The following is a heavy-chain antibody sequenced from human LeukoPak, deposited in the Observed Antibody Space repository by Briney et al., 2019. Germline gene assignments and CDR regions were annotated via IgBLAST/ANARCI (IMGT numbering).Heavy chain of an antibody. CDR1: GFTFSSYG. CDR3: ARGVGSYCSGGACYLDY. J-gene: IGHJ4*02. Sequence: PGGSLRLSCAASGFTFSSYGMHWVRQAPGKGLEWVAVIWYDGSNKYYADSVKGRFTISRDNSKNTLYLQMNSLRAEDTAVYYCARGVGSYCSGGACYLDYWGQGTLVTVSS. V-gene: IGHV3-33*01. CDR2: IWYDGSNK. D-gene: IGHD2-15*01.